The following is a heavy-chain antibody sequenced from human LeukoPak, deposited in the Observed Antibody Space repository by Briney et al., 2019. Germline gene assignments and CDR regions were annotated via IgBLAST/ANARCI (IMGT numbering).Heavy chain of an antibody. CDR3: ARALNYYDSSGHFDY. Sequence: SETLSLTCAVYGGSFSGYYWSWIRQPPGKGLEWIGEINHSGSTNYNPSLKSRVTISVDTSKNQFSLKLSSVTAADTAVYYCARALNYYDSSGHFDYWGQGTLVTVSS. J-gene: IGHJ4*02. CDR2: INHSGST. CDR1: GGSFSGYY. V-gene: IGHV4-34*01. D-gene: IGHD3-22*01.